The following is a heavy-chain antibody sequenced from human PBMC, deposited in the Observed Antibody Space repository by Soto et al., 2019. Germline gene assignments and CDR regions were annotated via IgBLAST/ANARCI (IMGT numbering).Heavy chain of an antibody. Sequence: QAQLVQSGADMKTPGDSVKVSCKASGFTFTMYGCSWVRQAPGQGLEWMGWISAYWGNTNYAPKFQDRVTTTTDTSTSPAYMELASLRSDDTAVYYCASVVVAATHEHDHASWGQGTLVIVSS. V-gene: IGHV1-18*01. D-gene: IGHD2-15*01. CDR2: ISAYWGNT. J-gene: IGHJ5*02. CDR3: ASVVVAATHEHDHAS. CDR1: GFTFTMYG.